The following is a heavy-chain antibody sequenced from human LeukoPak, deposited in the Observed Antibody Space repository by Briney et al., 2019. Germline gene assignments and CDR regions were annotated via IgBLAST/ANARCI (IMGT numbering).Heavy chain of an antibody. CDR3: ARGLLSGGNWFDP. D-gene: IGHD2-21*02. Sequence: SETLSLTCTVSGGSISSSSYYWGWIRQPPGKGLEWIGSIYQTGSTYYNPSLKSRVTISVDTSKNQFSLKLSSVTAADTAVYYCARGLLSGGNWFDPWGQGTLVTVSS. J-gene: IGHJ5*02. CDR2: IYQTGST. CDR1: GGSISSSSYY. V-gene: IGHV4-39*07.